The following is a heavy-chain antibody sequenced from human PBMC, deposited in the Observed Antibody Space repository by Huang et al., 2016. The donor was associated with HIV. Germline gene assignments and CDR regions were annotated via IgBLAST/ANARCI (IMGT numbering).Heavy chain of an antibody. CDR3: AREVRSVDTDRPDGYYYRGLDV. CDR2: VDVLGNT. D-gene: IGHD2-2*03. Sequence: QLRESGPGLVTPSETLYLTCSASGTSMTSSTFYWGRFRQPPGRGLVWSGSVDVLGNTYYNPSRKSRVTISIDTANKQYSMRLTSVTAADTAVYFCAREVRSVDTDRPDGYYYRGLDVWGQGTTVIVSS. J-gene: IGHJ6*02. V-gene: IGHV4-39*02. CDR1: GTSMTSSTFY.